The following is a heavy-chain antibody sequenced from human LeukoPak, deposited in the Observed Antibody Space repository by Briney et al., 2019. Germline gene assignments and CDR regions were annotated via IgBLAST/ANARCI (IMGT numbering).Heavy chain of an antibody. D-gene: IGHD3-22*01. V-gene: IGHV3-48*03. J-gene: IGHJ4*02. CDR2: ICSSGSTI. Sequence: GGSLRLSCAASGFTFSSYEMNWVRRAPGKGLEWGSYICSSGSTIYYADSVKGRFTISRDNAKNSLYLQMNSLRAEDTAVYYCARDPDWDSSGYYWDYWGQGTLVTVSS. CDR1: GFTFSSYE. CDR3: ARDPDWDSSGYYWDY.